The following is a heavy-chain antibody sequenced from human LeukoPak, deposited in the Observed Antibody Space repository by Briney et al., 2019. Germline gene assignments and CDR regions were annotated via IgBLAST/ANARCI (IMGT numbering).Heavy chain of an antibody. CDR1: GYTFTSYG. Sequence: GASVKVSCKASGYTFTSYGIRWVRQAPGEGVEWMGWISAYIGNTNYAQKLEGRVTIRTDTYKSTAYMEMKRVRCAGTAVYYCARRLGEDTAMDYWGQGTLVTVSS. D-gene: IGHD5-18*01. CDR3: ARRLGEDTAMDY. V-gene: IGHV1-18*01. J-gene: IGHJ4*02. CDR2: ISAYIGNT.